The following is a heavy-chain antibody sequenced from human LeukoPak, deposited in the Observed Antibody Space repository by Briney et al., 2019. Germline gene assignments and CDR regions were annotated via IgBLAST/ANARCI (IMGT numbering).Heavy chain of an antibody. D-gene: IGHD3-9*01. CDR3: ARERYYDILTGYLYYYGMDV. Sequence: GGSLRLSCAASGFTFSIYAMTWVRQAPGKGLEWVSSIGSNSIHISYADSVKGRFTISRDNSKNTLYLQMNSLRAEDTAVYYCARERYYDILTGYLYYYGMDVWGQGTTVTVSS. V-gene: IGHV3-21*01. CDR2: IGSNSIHI. CDR1: GFTFSIYA. J-gene: IGHJ6*02.